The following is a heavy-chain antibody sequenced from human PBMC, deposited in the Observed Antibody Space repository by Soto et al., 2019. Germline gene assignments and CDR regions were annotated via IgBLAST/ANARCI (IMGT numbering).Heavy chain of an antibody. CDR1: GFTLSSYG. CDR2: ISGSGGST. Sequence: EVKMLESGGGLVQPGGSLRLSCAASGFTLSSYGMSWVRQAPGKGLEWVSAISGSGGSTYYADSVKGRFTISRDNSKNTLYLQMNSRSAEDTAVYYCAKGAYYHGSGSYFPFDYWGQGTLVTVSS. J-gene: IGHJ4*02. D-gene: IGHD3-10*01. V-gene: IGHV3-23*01. CDR3: AKGAYYHGSGSYFPFDY.